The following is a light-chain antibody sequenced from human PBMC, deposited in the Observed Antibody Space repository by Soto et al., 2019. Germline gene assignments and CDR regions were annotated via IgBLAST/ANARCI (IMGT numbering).Light chain of an antibody. J-gene: IGKJ3*01. CDR1: QSISIN. V-gene: IGKV1-39*01. Sequence: DIQMTQSPSSLSASVGDRVTITCRASQSISINLNWYQQRPGKAPKLMIYDASSLQSGVSSRFSGSGSGTDFTLTISDLQPEDSATYYCQQSYTTLFTFGPGTKVDIK. CDR3: QQSYTTLFT. CDR2: DAS.